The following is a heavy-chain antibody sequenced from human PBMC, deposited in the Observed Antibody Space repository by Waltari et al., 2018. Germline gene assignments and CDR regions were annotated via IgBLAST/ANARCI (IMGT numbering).Heavy chain of an antibody. D-gene: IGHD2-15*01. CDR2: IKSDGTNI. CDR1: GFLYNDYW. V-gene: IGHV3-74*03. Sequence: EVRLGEAGGGLGEPGGSLRLSCAVSGFLYNDYWMDWVRQAPGQGLVWVSRIKSDGTNIKYADSVRGRFTISRDSAKNTFYLQMNSLRAEDTAVYYCTRNPGYWGQGTLVTVAS. CDR3: TRNPGY. J-gene: IGHJ4*02.